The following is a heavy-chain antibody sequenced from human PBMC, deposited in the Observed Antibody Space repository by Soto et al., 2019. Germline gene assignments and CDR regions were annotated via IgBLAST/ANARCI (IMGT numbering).Heavy chain of an antibody. J-gene: IGHJ3*02. V-gene: IGHV1-18*01. CDR2: ISAYNGNT. CDR3: AREHRGGTDDFDS. Sequence: QVQLVQSGAEVKKPGASVKVSCKASGYTFTSFGISWVRQAPGQGLEWMGWISAYNGNTNYAENLQGRVTMTTDTATSTAYMELRSLRTDGTAVYYGAREHRGGTDDFDSWGQGTMVTVSS. CDR1: GYTFTSFG. D-gene: IGHD2-15*01.